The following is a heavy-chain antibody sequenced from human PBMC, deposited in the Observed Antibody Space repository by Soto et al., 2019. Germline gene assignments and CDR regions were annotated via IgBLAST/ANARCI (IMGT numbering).Heavy chain of an antibody. Sequence: SVKVSCKASGGTFGRYSISWVRQAPGQGLEWMGGIVPIFGTTNYAQKFQGRVTITAEESTSTSYMELRSLISEDTAVYYCARSGAGLYDSNHHLLHDLEIWGQGATVNVSS. CDR2: IVPIFGTT. CDR3: ARSGAGLYDSNHHLLHDLEI. D-gene: IGHD3-16*01. V-gene: IGHV1-69*13. CDR1: GGTFGRYS. J-gene: IGHJ6*02.